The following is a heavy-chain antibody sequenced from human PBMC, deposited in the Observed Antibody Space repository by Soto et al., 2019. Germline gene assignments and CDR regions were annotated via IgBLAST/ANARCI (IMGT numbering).Heavy chain of an antibody. CDR3: XXDDYGDYTSVY. Sequence: QVQLVQSGAEVKKPGASVKVSCKASGYTFTSYGISWVRQAPGQGLEWMGWISAYNGNTNYAQKLQGRVPMTTDTSTXXXXXXXXXXXXDXXXXXXXXXDDYGDYTSVYWGQGTLVTVSS. V-gene: IGHV1-18*01. J-gene: IGHJ4*02. D-gene: IGHD4-17*01. CDR1: GYTFTSYG. CDR2: ISAYNGNT.